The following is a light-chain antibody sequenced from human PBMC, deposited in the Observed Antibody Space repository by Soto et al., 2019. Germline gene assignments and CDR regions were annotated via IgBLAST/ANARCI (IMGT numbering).Light chain of an antibody. CDR3: QQYETFSGT. J-gene: IGKJ1*01. CDR2: DAS. CDR1: HTISSW. V-gene: IGKV1-5*01. Sequence: DIHMTQAPSTLSGSVGDRVTITCRAIHTISSWLAWYQQKPGEAPKLLIYDASALPRGVPSRFSGSGSGTKFTLTIASLQPDDFATYYCQQYETFSGTFGPGTKVDIK.